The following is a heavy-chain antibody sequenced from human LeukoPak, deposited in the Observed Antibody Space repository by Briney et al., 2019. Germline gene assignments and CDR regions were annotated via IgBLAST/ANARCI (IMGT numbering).Heavy chain of an antibody. CDR3: AKDSANPGYYYGSGSLTDY. D-gene: IGHD3-10*01. CDR2: IRDDGSNK. CDR1: GFTFSSYG. Sequence: PGGSLRLSRAASGFTFSSYGMHWVRQAPGKGLEWVAFIRDDGSNKYYADSVKGRFTISRDNSKNTLYLQMNSLRAEDTAVYYCAKDSANPGYYYGSGSLTDYWGQGTLVTVSS. V-gene: IGHV3-30*02. J-gene: IGHJ4*02.